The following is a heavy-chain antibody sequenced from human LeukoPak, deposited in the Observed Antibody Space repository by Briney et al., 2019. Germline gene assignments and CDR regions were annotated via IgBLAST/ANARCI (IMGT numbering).Heavy chain of an antibody. CDR3: ARQPQVAHFDY. J-gene: IGHJ4*02. Sequence: GGSLRLSCAASGFTFTSYTMSWVRQAPGKGLEWVSSITNNGVYTYYTDSVKGRFTISRDNANNSLYLQMNSLSAEDTAIYYCARQPQVAHFDYWGQGTLITVSS. V-gene: IGHV3-21*01. CDR1: GFTFTSYT. D-gene: IGHD2-15*01. CDR2: ITNNGVYT.